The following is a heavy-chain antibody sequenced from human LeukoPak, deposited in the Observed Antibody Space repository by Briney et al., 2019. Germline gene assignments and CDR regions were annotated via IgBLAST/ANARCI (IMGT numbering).Heavy chain of an antibody. J-gene: IGHJ1*01. CDR2: ITTGGRP. Sequence: GRSLRLSCAASGSTFSNYAMSWVRQAPGKGLEWVSGITTGGRPYYAGSVKGRFTISRDNSKNTVYLQMNSLRAEDTAVYWCVKNGALAVDYFHHWGPGTLVTVSS. D-gene: IGHD6-19*01. CDR3: VKNGALAVDYFHH. CDR1: GSTFSNYA. V-gene: IGHV3-23*01.